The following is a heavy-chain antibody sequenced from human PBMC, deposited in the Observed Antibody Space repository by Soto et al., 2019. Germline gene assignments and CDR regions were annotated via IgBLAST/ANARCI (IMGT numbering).Heavy chain of an antibody. Sequence: PSETLSLTCAVYGGSFSGYYWSWIRQPPGKGLEWIGEINHSGSTNYNPSLKSRVTISVDTSKNQFSLKLSSVTAADTAVYYCERDVGHPATGNIDYWGQGTLVTVSS. CDR2: INHSGST. J-gene: IGHJ4*02. V-gene: IGHV4-34*01. D-gene: IGHD3-10*01. CDR1: GGSFSGYY. CDR3: ERDVGHPATGNIDY.